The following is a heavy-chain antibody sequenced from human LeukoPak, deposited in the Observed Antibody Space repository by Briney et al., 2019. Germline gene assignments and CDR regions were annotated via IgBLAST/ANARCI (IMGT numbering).Heavy chain of an antibody. D-gene: IGHD6-6*01. CDR1: GFTFSSYA. CDR2: ISYDGSNK. J-gene: IGHJ5*02. Sequence: PGGSLRLSCAASGFTFSSYAMHWVRQAPGKGLEWVAVISYDGSNKYYADSVKGRFTISRDNSKNTLYLQMNSLRAEDTAVYYCGRDSSSIVFGWFDPWGQGTLVTVSS. CDR3: GRDSSSIVFGWFDP. V-gene: IGHV3-30-3*01.